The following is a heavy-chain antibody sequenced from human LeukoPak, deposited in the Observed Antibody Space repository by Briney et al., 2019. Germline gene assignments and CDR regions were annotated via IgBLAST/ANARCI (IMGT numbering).Heavy chain of an antibody. J-gene: IGHJ4*02. CDR1: GYTFTTYG. CDR3: AREHRNYYDSSGPHYFDY. D-gene: IGHD3-22*01. V-gene: IGHV1-18*01. CDR2: ISAYNGNT. Sequence: GASVKVSSKASGYTFTTYGISWVRQAPGQGLEWMGWISAYNGNTNYAQKLKGRVNMTTNTSTRTAYRELRSLRADDTAVYYCAREHRNYYDSSGPHYFDYWGQGTLVTVSS.